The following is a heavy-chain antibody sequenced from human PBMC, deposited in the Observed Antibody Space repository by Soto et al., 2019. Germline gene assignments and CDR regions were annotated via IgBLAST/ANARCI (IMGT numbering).Heavy chain of an antibody. CDR3: ARVVVVAATPFWFDP. CDR1: GGSISSYY. V-gene: IGHV4-59*01. Sequence: SETLSLTCTVSGGSISSYYLSWIRQPPGKGLEWIGYIYYSGSTNYNPSLKSRVTISVDTSKNQFSLKLSSVTAADTAVYYCARVVVVAATPFWFDPWGQGTLVTVSS. D-gene: IGHD2-15*01. J-gene: IGHJ5*02. CDR2: IYYSGST.